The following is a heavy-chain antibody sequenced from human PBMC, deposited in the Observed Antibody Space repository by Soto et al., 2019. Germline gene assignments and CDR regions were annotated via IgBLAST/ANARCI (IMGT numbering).Heavy chain of an antibody. CDR2: ISGSGGST. D-gene: IGHD3-3*01. V-gene: IGHV3-23*01. CDR1: GFTFSSYA. Sequence: GGSLRLSCAASGFTFSSYAVSWVRQAPGKGLEWVSAISGSGGSTYYADSVKGRFTISRDNSKNTLYLQMNSLRAEDTAVYYCAKARAQYYDFWSGYPVDYWGQGTLVTVSS. CDR3: AKARAQYYDFWSGYPVDY. J-gene: IGHJ4*02.